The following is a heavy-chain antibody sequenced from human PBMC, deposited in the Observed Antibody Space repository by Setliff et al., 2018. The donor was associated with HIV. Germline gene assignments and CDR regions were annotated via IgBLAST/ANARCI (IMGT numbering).Heavy chain of an antibody. D-gene: IGHD3-22*01. CDR2: FDPEDGET. CDR1: GYTFTGYY. V-gene: IGHV1-24*01. CDR3: ATIRAYYYDSSGQEYFQY. Sequence: GASVKVSCKASGYTFTGYYMHWVRQAPGQRLEWMGGFDPEDGETVYAQKLQGRVTMTEDTSTDTAYMELSSLRSEDTAMYYCATIRAYYYDSSGQEYFQYWGHGTLVTVSS. J-gene: IGHJ1*01.